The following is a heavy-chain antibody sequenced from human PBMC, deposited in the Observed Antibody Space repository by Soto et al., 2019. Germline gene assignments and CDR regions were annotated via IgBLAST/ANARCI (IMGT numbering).Heavy chain of an antibody. D-gene: IGHD3-22*01. CDR3: ATDRVAFDM. V-gene: IGHV1-2*02. CDR1: GYMFTGYY. CDR2: INPKSGGT. J-gene: IGHJ3*02. Sequence: ASVKVSFKASGYMFTGYYIHWLRQAPGQGLEWMGWINPKSGGTKYAEKFQGRVSMTGDTSITTAYMELSSLRSDDTAVYYCATDRVAFDMWGQGTKVTVSS.